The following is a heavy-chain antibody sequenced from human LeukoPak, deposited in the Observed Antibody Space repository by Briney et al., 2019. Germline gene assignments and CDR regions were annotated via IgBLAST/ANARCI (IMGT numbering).Heavy chain of an antibody. CDR1: GFTFSDSW. CDR2: ISGSGGST. CDR3: ARKSNWDLPDY. Sequence: GSLRLSCAASGFTFSDSWMSWVRQAPGKGLEWVSAISGSGGSTYYADSVKGRFTISRDNSKNTLYLQMNSLRAEDTAVYYCARKSNWDLPDYWGQGTLVTVSS. D-gene: IGHD7-27*01. J-gene: IGHJ4*02. V-gene: IGHV3-23*01.